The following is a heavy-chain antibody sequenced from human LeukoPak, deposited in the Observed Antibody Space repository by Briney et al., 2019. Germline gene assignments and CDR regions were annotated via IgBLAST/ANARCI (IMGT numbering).Heavy chain of an antibody. CDR1: GFTFSSYS. D-gene: IGHD5-24*01. J-gene: IGHJ6*02. Sequence: GGSLRLSCAASGFTFSSYSMNWVRQAPGKGLEWVSSISSSSSYIYYADSVKGRFTIPRDNAKNSLYLQMNSLRAEDTAVYYCARRDGTRAPAVWGQGTTVTVSS. V-gene: IGHV3-21*01. CDR3: ARRDGTRAPAV. CDR2: ISSSSSYI.